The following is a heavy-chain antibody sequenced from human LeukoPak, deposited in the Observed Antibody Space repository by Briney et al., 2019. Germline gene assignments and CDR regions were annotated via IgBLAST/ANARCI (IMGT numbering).Heavy chain of an antibody. CDR3: ARARGPLIDY. V-gene: IGHV4-38-2*02. CDR2: INHSGST. CDR1: DYSISSGYY. J-gene: IGHJ4*02. Sequence: SETLSLTCTVSDYSISSGYYWGWIRQPPGKGLEWIGEINHSGSTNYNPSLKSRVTISVDTSKNQFSLKLSSVTAADTAVYYCARARGPLIDYWGQGTLVTVSS.